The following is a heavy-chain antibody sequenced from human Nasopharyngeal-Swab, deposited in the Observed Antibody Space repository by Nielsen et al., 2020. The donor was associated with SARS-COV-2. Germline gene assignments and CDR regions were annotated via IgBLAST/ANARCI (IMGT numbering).Heavy chain of an antibody. D-gene: IGHD3-10*01. CDR1: GFTFSDYY. V-gene: IGHV3-11*01. CDR2: ISSSGSTI. J-gene: IGHJ4*02. Sequence: GESLKISCAASGFTFSDYYMSWIRQAPGKGLEWVSYISSSGSTIYYADSVKGRFTISRDNAKNSLYLQMNSLRAEDTAVYYCARRTMVRGVIPDYWGQGTLVTVSS. CDR3: ARRTMVRGVIPDY.